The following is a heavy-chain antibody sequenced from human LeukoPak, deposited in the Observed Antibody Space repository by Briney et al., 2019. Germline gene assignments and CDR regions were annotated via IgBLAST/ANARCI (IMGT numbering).Heavy chain of an antibody. V-gene: IGHV3-33*01. CDR1: GFTFSSYG. Sequence: GGSLRLSCAASGFTFSSYGMHRVRQAPGKGLEWVAVIWYDGSNKYYTDSVKGRFTISRDNSKNTLYLQMNSLRAEDTAVYYCARDSSGFDYWGQGTLVTVSS. CDR2: IWYDGSNK. J-gene: IGHJ4*02. D-gene: IGHD6-19*01. CDR3: ARDSSGFDY.